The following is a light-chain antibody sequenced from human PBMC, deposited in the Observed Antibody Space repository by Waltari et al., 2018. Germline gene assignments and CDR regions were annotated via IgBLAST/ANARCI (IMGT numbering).Light chain of an antibody. Sequence: QSALTQPASVSGSPAQSIPLSCTGTSSDVGGYNYVSWYQQHPGKAPKPMIYDVSNRPSGVSNRFSGSKSGNTASLTISGLQAEDEADYYCSSYTSSSVYVFGTGTKVTVL. V-gene: IGLV2-14*01. CDR2: DVS. CDR1: SSDVGGYNY. J-gene: IGLJ1*01. CDR3: SSYTSSSVYV.